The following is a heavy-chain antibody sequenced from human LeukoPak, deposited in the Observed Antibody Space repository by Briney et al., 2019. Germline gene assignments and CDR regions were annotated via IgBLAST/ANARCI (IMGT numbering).Heavy chain of an antibody. D-gene: IGHD4-17*01. V-gene: IGHV3-33*01. Sequence: PGRSLRLSCAASGFTFSSYGMHWVRQAPGKGLEWVAVIWYDGSNKYYADSVKGRFTISRDNSKNTLYLQMNSLRAEDTAVYYCARGDYGDPFDYWGQGTPVTVSS. J-gene: IGHJ4*02. CDR2: IWYDGSNK. CDR1: GFTFSSYG. CDR3: ARGDYGDPFDY.